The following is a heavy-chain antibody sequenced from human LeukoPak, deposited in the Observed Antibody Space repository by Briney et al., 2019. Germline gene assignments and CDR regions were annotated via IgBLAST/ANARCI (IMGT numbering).Heavy chain of an antibody. V-gene: IGHV3-48*01. Sequence: GGSLRLSCAASGLTISSYSMNWVRQAPGKGLQWVSYISSSSSTIYYADSVKGRFTISRDNAKNSLYLQMNSLRAEDTAIYYCARDSRITMIMGYEDYWGQGTLVTVSS. CDR2: ISSSSSTI. D-gene: IGHD3-22*01. CDR1: GLTISSYS. CDR3: ARDSRITMIMGYEDY. J-gene: IGHJ4*02.